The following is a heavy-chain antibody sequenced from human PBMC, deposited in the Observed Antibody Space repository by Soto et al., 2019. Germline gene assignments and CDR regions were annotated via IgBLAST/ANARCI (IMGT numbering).Heavy chain of an antibody. CDR2: INPSGGST. Sequence: GASVKVSCKASGYTFTSYYMHWVRQAPGQGLEWMGIINPSGGSTSYAQKFQGRVTMTRDTSTSTVYMELSSLRSEDTAVYYCARAGYCISTSCWALDYWGQGTLVTVSS. J-gene: IGHJ4*02. CDR3: ARAGYCISTSCWALDY. V-gene: IGHV1-46*01. D-gene: IGHD2-2*01. CDR1: GYTFTSYY.